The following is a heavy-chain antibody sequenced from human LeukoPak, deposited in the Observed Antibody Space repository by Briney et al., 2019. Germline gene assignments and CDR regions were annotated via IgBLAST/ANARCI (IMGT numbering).Heavy chain of an antibody. CDR1: GYTFTGYY. Sequence: ASVKVSCKASGYTFTGYYIHWVRQAPGQGLEWMGWVNPNSSGTNYAQNFQGRVTMTRDTSISTAYMELSRLRSDDTAVYYCARAGYYDSSGYYHPFDYWGQGILVTVSS. CDR2: VNPNSSGT. V-gene: IGHV1-2*02. D-gene: IGHD3-22*01. CDR3: ARAGYYDSSGYYHPFDY. J-gene: IGHJ4*02.